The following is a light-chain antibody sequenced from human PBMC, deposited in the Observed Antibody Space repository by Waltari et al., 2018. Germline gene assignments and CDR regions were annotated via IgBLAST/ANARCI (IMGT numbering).Light chain of an antibody. CDR3: NSYTSTTTPNWV. Sequence: QSTLTQPASVSGSTGQSITISCTGVSSNIVSWYQQLPGKGPKLIFYDVYNRPSGVSSRFSGSKSGNTASLTISGLQAEDEADYYCNSYTSTTTPNWVFGGGTKLTVL. CDR2: DVY. J-gene: IGLJ3*02. CDR1: SSNI. V-gene: IGLV2-14*03.